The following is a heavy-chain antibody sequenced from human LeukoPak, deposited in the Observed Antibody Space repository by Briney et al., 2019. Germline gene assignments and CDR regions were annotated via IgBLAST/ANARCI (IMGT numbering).Heavy chain of an antibody. CDR2: LSYDGSNK. J-gene: IGHJ4*02. D-gene: IGHD3-22*01. V-gene: IGHV3-30*03. Sequence: GGSLRLSCAASGFTFSSYGMHWVRQAPGKGLEWVAVLSYDGSNKYYADSVKGRFTISSDNSKNTLYLQMNSLRAEDTAVYYCTRHYDSSGNYYFDYWGQGTLVTVSS. CDR1: GFTFSSYG. CDR3: TRHYDSSGNYYFDY.